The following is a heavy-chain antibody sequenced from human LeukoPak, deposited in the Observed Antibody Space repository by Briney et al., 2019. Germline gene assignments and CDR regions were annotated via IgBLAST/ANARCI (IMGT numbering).Heavy chain of an antibody. V-gene: IGHV4-61*08. CDR2: IYYSGST. CDR3: ARDRGGTTSSNSYFDD. CDR1: GDSISSGDYY. J-gene: IGHJ4*02. Sequence: PSQTLSLTCTVSGDSISSGDYYWSWIRQPPGKGLEWIRDIYYSGSTNYNASLKSRVTISVDTSKSQFSLKLSSVTPSDTAVYYCARDRGGTTSSNSYFDDWGQGTLVTVSS. D-gene: IGHD1-1*01.